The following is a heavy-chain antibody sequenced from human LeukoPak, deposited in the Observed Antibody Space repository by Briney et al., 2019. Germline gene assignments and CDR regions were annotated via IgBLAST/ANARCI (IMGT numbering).Heavy chain of an antibody. Sequence: PSETLSLTCAVSGGSISSSNWWSWVRQPPGKGLEWIGEIYHSGSTNYNPSLKSRVTISVDKSKNQFSLKLSSVTAADTAVYYCARYRGYSYGIVDYWGQGTLVTVSS. J-gene: IGHJ4*02. V-gene: IGHV4-4*02. CDR2: IYHSGST. CDR3: ARYRGYSYGIVDY. D-gene: IGHD5-18*01. CDR1: GGSISSSNW.